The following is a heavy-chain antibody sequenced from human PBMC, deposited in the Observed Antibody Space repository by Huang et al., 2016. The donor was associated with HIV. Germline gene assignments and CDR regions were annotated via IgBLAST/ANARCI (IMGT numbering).Heavy chain of an antibody. J-gene: IGHJ4*02. CDR3: AKDSDYNWHHCDY. D-gene: IGHD1-1*01. CDR2: IRGSGLTT. V-gene: IGHV3-23*01. CDR1: GFTFNSYA. Sequence: EVQLLESGGGLVQPGGSLRLSCATSGFTFNSYAMSWVRQAPGKGLEWFSTIRGSGLTTYYADSVKGRFTISRDNSKNTLYLQINSLRAEDTAVYYCAKDSDYNWHHCDYWGQGNLVSVSS.